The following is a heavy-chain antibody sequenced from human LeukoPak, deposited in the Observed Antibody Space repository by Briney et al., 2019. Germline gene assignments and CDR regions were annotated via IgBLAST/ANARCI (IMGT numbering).Heavy chain of an antibody. Sequence: SETLSLTCTVSGGSISSYYWRWIRQPPGKGLEWIGYIYYSGSTNYNPSLKSRVTISVDTSKNQFSLKLSSVTAADTAVYYYARNMGTTMVRGVIRNTYNWFDPWGQGTLVTVSS. CDR2: IYYSGST. CDR3: ARNMGTTMVRGVIRNTYNWFDP. D-gene: IGHD3-10*01. CDR1: GGSISSYY. J-gene: IGHJ5*02. V-gene: IGHV4-59*08.